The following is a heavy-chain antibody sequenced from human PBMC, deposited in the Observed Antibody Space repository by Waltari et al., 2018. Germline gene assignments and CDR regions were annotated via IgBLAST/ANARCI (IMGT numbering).Heavy chain of an antibody. J-gene: IGHJ4*02. V-gene: IGHV4-39*01. CDR1: GGSIISSASS. CDR2: IFYSGTT. CDR3: ARQRYYSASSGPRGWRFDY. Sequence: QAQLQESGPGLVKPSETLSLTCIVTGGSIISSASSWAWIRQPPGKGLEWIASIFYSGTTYHNPSLESRVTISVDTSNNQFSLKLSSVTAADTAVYYCARQRYYSASSGPRGWRFDYWGQGALVTVSS. D-gene: IGHD3-22*01.